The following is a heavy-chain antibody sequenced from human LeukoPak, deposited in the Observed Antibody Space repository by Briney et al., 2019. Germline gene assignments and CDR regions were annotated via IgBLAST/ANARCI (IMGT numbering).Heavy chain of an antibody. CDR1: GYTFTSYG. J-gene: IGHJ5*02. Sequence: ASVKVSCKASGYTFTSYGISWVRQAPGQGLEWMGWISAYNGNINYAQKLQGRVTMTTDTSTSTAYMELRSLRSDDTAVYYCARETAAPTYSSGWYTNWFDPWGQGTLVTVSS. V-gene: IGHV1-18*01. CDR2: ISAYNGNI. D-gene: IGHD6-19*01. CDR3: ARETAAPTYSSGWYTNWFDP.